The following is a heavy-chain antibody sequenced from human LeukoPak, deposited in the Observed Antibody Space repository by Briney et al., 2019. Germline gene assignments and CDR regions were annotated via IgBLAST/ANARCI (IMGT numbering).Heavy chain of an antibody. Sequence: GGSLRLSCAASGFTFSNYGMSWVRQAPGKGLQWVPAIRSSGGSTYYVDSVKGRFTISRDNSKNTLYLQMNSLRAEDTAVYYCARVAYSGYDYRGYFDYWGQGTLVTVSS. CDR1: GFTFSNYG. D-gene: IGHD5-12*01. CDR2: IRSSGGST. V-gene: IGHV3-23*01. J-gene: IGHJ4*02. CDR3: ARVAYSGYDYRGYFDY.